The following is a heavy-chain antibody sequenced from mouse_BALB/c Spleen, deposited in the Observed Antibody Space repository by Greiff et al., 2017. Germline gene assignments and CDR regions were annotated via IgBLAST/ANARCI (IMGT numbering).Heavy chain of an antibody. CDR2: ISSGGSYT. J-gene: IGHJ3*01. Sequence: EVNVVESGGGLVKPGGSLKLSCAASGFTFSSYAMSWVRQTPEKRLEWVATISSGGSYTYYPDSVKGRFTISRDNAKNTLYLQMSSLRSEDTAMYYCARENGFAYWGQGTLVTVSA. CDR1: GFTFSSYA. CDR3: ARENGFAY. D-gene: IGHD1-1*02. V-gene: IGHV5-9-3*01.